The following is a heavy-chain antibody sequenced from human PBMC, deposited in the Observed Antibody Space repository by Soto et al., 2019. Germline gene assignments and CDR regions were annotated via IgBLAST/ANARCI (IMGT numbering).Heavy chain of an antibody. D-gene: IGHD6-19*01. CDR2: ISYDGSNK. Sequence: GGSLRLSCAASGFTFSSYGMHWVRQAPGKGLEWVAVISYDGSNKYYADSVKGRFTISRDNSKNTLYLQMNSLRAEDTAVYYCAKGRLAVAGTWAPPLGDYWGQGTLVTVSS. CDR1: GFTFSSYG. J-gene: IGHJ4*02. CDR3: AKGRLAVAGTWAPPLGDY. V-gene: IGHV3-30*18.